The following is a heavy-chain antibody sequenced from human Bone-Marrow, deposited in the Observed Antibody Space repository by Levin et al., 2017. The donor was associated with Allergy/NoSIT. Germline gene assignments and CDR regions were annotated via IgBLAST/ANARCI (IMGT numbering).Heavy chain of an antibody. CDR2: IIPIFGTA. CDR3: ARVYDSSGYKGTLGAFDI. J-gene: IGHJ3*02. D-gene: IGHD3-22*01. V-gene: IGHV1-69*13. CDR1: GGTFSSYA. Sequence: AASVKVSCKASGGTFSSYAISWVRQAPGQGLEWMGGIIPIFGTANYAQKFQGRVTITADESTSTAYMELSSLRSEDTAVYYCARVYDSSGYKGTLGAFDIWGQGTMVTVSS.